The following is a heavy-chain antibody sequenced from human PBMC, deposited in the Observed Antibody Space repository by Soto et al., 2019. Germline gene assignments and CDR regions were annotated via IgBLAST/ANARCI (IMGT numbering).Heavy chain of an antibody. J-gene: IGHJ6*02. V-gene: IGHV1-46*01. CDR3: ASHVGVTANSYYYYGMDV. CDR1: GYTFTSYY. CDR2: INPSGGST. D-gene: IGHD2-21*02. Sequence: QVQLVQSGAEVKKPGDSVKVSCKASGYTFTSYYMHWVRQAPGQGLEWMGIINPSGGSTSYAQMFQGRVTMTRDTSTSTVYMELSSLRSEDTAVYYCASHVGVTANSYYYYGMDVWGQGTTVTVSS.